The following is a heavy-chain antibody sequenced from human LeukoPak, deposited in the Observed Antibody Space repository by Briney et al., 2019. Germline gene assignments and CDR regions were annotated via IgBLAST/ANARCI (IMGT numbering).Heavy chain of an antibody. D-gene: IGHD3-22*01. CDR3: ARGWQGYYESNGYYLLDY. CDR2: INHSGST. V-gene: IGHV4-34*01. J-gene: IGHJ4*02. CDR1: GGPFSGYY. Sequence: SETLGLTCAVYGGPFSGYYWSWIRQPPGKGLEWVGEINHSGSTNYKPTFKSRVTISGDTSKRKFYMQLSSMTAADTALYYCARGWQGYYESNGYYLLDYWGQGTLVTVSS.